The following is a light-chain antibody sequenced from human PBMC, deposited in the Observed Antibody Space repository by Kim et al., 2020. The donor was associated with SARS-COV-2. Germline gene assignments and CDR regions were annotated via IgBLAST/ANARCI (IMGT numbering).Light chain of an antibody. CDR3: NSYTKSATLV. J-gene: IGLJ3*02. CDR2: EVN. CDR1: SSDVGAYNY. V-gene: IGLV2-14*01. Sequence: QSALTQPASVSGSPGQSITISCTGTSSDVGAYNYVSWYQHHPGKAPKLMIYEVNNRPSGVSNRFSGSKSGNTASLTISGLQAEDEADYYCNSYTKSATLVFGGGTTVTVL.